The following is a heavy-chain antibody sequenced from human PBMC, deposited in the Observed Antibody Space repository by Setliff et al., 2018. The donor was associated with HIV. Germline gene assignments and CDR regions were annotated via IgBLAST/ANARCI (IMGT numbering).Heavy chain of an antibody. CDR2: IYYSGNT. J-gene: IGHJ5*02. CDR3: ARDIQAAGTGWFDP. V-gene: IGHV4-39*07. D-gene: IGHD6-13*01. CDR1: GGSIKSSSYY. Sequence: SETLSLTCTVSGGSIKSSSYYWGWIRQPPGKGLEWIGSIYYSGNTYYNPSLKSRVTISLATSRNQFSLRLSSVTAADTAVYYCARDIQAAGTGWFDPWGQGTLVTVSS.